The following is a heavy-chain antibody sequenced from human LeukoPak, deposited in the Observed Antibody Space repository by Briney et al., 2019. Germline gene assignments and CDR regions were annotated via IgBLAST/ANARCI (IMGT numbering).Heavy chain of an antibody. D-gene: IGHD3-9*01. Sequence: GGSLRLSCAASGFTFSSYAMHWVRQAPGKGLEWVAVISYDGSNKYYADSVKGRFTISRDNSKNTLDLQMNSLRAEDTAVYYCASGRTGYHYFDYWGQGTLVTVSS. CDR2: ISYDGSNK. V-gene: IGHV3-30-3*01. CDR3: ASGRTGYHYFDY. CDR1: GFTFSSYA. J-gene: IGHJ4*02.